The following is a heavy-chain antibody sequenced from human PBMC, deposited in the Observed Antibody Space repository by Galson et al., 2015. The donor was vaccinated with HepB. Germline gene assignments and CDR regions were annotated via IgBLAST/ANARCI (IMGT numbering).Heavy chain of an antibody. D-gene: IGHD3-22*01. CDR3: ARTYYYDSSGYYWGY. J-gene: IGHJ4*02. V-gene: IGHV3-20*04. CDR2: INWNGGST. CDR1: GFTFDDYG. Sequence: LRLSCAASGFTFDDYGMSWVRQAPGKGLEWVSGINWNGGSTGYADSVKGRFTISRDNAKNSLYLQMNSLRAEDTALYYCARTYYYDSSGYYWGYWGQGTLVTVSP.